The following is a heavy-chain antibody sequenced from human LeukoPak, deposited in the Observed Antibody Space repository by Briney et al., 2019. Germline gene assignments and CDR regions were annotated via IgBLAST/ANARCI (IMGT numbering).Heavy chain of an antibody. J-gene: IGHJ4*02. Sequence: SETLSLTCTVSGGSISSYYWTWIRQPPGKGLEWLGYIYYSGSTNYNPSLKSRVTISLDTSKNQFSLRLTSVTAADTAVYYCARNRGVGAPNFDYWGQGTLVTVFS. D-gene: IGHD1-26*01. CDR1: GGSISSYY. CDR3: ARNRGVGAPNFDY. V-gene: IGHV4-59*01. CDR2: IYYSGST.